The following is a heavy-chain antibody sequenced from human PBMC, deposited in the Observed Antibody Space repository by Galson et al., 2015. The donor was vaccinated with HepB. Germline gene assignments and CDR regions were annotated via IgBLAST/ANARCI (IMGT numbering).Heavy chain of an antibody. Sequence: SVKVSCKASGGTFSSYAISWVRQAPGQGLEWMGGIIPIFGTANYAQKFQGRATITADKSTSTAYMELSSLRSEDAAVYYCARDFTVVVPAVSWRWFDPWGQGTLVTVSS. CDR2: IIPIFGTA. J-gene: IGHJ5*02. CDR3: ARDFTVVVPAVSWRWFDP. V-gene: IGHV1-69*06. D-gene: IGHD2-2*01. CDR1: GGTFSSYA.